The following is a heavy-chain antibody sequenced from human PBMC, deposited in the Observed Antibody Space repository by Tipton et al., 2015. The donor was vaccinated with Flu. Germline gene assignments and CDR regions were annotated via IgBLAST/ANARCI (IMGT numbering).Heavy chain of an antibody. CDR1: GGSISSSSYY. V-gene: IGHV4-39*07. D-gene: IGHD2-21*02. Sequence: LRLSCTVSGGSISSSSYYWGWIRQPPGKGLEWIGSIYYSGSTYYNPSLKSRVTISVDTSKNQFSLKLSSVTAADTAVYYCAREWVTTGAFDIWGQGTMVTVSS. CDR2: IYYSGST. J-gene: IGHJ3*02. CDR3: AREWVTTGAFDI.